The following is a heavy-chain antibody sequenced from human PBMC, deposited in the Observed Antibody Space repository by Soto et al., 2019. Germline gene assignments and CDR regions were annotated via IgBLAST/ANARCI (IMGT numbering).Heavy chain of an antibody. CDR2: ISDDGSNK. V-gene: IGHV3-30-3*01. CDR3: PREGHGDWFDP. Sequence: PXGSLRLSCAASGFTFSTYAMHWVRQAPGKGLEWVATISDDGSNKYYADSVKGRFTISRDNSKDTLWLQMNSPRAEDTAVYYCPREGHGDWFDPWGQGTLVTVSS. CDR1: GFTFSTYA. D-gene: IGHD3-10*01. J-gene: IGHJ5*02.